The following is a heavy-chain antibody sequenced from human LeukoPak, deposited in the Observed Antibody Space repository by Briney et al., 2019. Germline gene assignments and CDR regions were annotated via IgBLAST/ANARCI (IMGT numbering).Heavy chain of an antibody. Sequence: SETLSLTCAVYGGSFSGYYWSWIRQPPGKGLEWIGEINHSGSTNYNPSLKSRVTISVDTSKNLFSLKLSSVTAADTAVYYCARYSNFPFDYWGQGTLVTVSS. J-gene: IGHJ4*02. V-gene: IGHV4-34*01. D-gene: IGHD4-11*01. CDR1: GGSFSGYY. CDR3: ARYSNFPFDY. CDR2: INHSGST.